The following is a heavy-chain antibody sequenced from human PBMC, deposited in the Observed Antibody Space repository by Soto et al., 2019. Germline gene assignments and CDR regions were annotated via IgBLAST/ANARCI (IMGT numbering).Heavy chain of an antibody. Sequence: ASVKVSCKASGDTFTSYYMHWVRQAPGQGLEWVGIISPGGGSTTYAQKFQGRVTMTRDTSTSTVFMELSSLRSEDTAVYYCTCGYDQRGNYWGQGTLVTVSS. D-gene: IGHD2-15*01. CDR3: TCGYDQRGNY. V-gene: IGHV1-46*03. CDR2: ISPGGGST. J-gene: IGHJ4*02. CDR1: GDTFTSYY.